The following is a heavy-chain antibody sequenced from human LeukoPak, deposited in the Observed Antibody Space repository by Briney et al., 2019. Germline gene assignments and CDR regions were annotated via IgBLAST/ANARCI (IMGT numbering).Heavy chain of an antibody. V-gene: IGHV4-38-2*02. J-gene: IGHJ4*02. CDR1: GYSIRSGFY. CDR3: ARQYVPAAMKTFRYFDY. CDR2: IFQGGTT. D-gene: IGHD2-2*01. Sequence: SETLSLTCTVSGYSIRSGFYWGWIRQAPGKGLEWIGSIFQGGTTFYNPSLKSRVIISADTSNNEFSLKLSSVTAADTAVYYCARQYVPAAMKTFRYFDYWGQGTLVTVSS.